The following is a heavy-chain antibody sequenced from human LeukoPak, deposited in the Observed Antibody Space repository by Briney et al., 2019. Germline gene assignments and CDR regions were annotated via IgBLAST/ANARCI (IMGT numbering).Heavy chain of an antibody. D-gene: IGHD5-18*01. J-gene: IGHJ4*02. CDR2: INHSGST. Sequence: SETLSLTCAVYGGSFSNYYWSWIRQPPGKGLEWIGEINHSGSTNYNPSLKSRVTISVGTSKNHSSLRLGSVTAADTAVYYCARQKLRDTYGLKYYFDYWGQGTLVTVSS. CDR1: GGSFSNYY. V-gene: IGHV4-34*01. CDR3: ARQKLRDTYGLKYYFDY.